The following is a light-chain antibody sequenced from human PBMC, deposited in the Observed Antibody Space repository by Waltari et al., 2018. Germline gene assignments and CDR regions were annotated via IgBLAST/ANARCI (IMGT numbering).Light chain of an antibody. CDR2: AAS. CDR3: QHYYDNPYS. Sequence: IQMTQSPSALSASVGDRVTISCRASQNIYSNLAWYQQKPGKAPKLLIFAASSLQRGIPSRFSGSRSGTDFTLTISSLQPEDSAAYYCQHYYDNPYSFGQGTKVEIK. CDR1: QNIYSN. J-gene: IGKJ2*03. V-gene: IGKV1-6*01.